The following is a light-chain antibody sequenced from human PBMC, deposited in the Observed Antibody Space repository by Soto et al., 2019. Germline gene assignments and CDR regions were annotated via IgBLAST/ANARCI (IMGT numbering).Light chain of an antibody. Sequence: ETVLTQSPGTLSLSPVERSTVSCRASQSVGGSSVAWYQQRPGQAPSLLIYDKSKRATGIPDRFSGSGSGTEFTLTISRLEHEDFAVYYCQQYQNSPRTFGQGTKVDIK. CDR2: DKS. J-gene: IGKJ1*01. V-gene: IGKV3-20*01. CDR1: QSVGGSS. CDR3: QQYQNSPRT.